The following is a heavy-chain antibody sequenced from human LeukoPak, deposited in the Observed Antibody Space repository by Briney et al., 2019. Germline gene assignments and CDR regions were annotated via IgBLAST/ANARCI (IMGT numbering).Heavy chain of an antibody. CDR1: GGSISTYY. CDR3: ARHDAGIAARPFDN. J-gene: IGHJ4*02. Sequence: SETLSLTCTVSGGSISTYYWSWIRRPPGKGLEWIAYIHASGPTNYNPSLKSRITISVDTSKNQCSLKLSSVTAADTAVYYCARHDAGIAARPFDNWGQGTLVTVSS. V-gene: IGHV4-4*09. CDR2: IHASGPT. D-gene: IGHD6-6*01.